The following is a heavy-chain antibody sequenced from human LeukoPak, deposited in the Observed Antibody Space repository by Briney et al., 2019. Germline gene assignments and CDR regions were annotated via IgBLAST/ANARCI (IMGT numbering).Heavy chain of an antibody. CDR3: VKRYCSGGSCYQFDY. V-gene: IGHV3-64D*09. CDR1: GFTFSNYA. CDR2: ISSNGANT. Sequence: GGSLRLSCSASGFTFSNYAMHWVRHAPGKGLEYVLAISSNGANTYYADSVKGRVTISRDNSKNTLFLQLSSLRVEDTAVYYCVKRYCSGGSCYQFDYWGQGTLVIVSS. J-gene: IGHJ4*02. D-gene: IGHD2-15*01.